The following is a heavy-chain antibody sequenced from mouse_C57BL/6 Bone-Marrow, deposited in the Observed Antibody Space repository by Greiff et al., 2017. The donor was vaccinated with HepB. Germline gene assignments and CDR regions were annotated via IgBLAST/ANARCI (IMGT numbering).Heavy chain of an antibody. Sequence: VQLKESGAELVRPGSSVKMSCKTSGYTFTSYGINWVKQRPGQGLEWIGYIYIGNGYTEYNEKFKGKATLTSDTSSSTAYMQLSSLTSEDSAIYFCAKSYGNFLYYFDYWGQGTTLTVSS. V-gene: IGHV1-58*01. CDR1: GYTFTSYG. D-gene: IGHD2-1*01. CDR2: IYIGNGYT. J-gene: IGHJ2*01. CDR3: AKSYGNFLYYFDY.